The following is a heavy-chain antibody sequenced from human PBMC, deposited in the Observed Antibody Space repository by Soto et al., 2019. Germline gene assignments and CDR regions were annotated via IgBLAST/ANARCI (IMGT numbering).Heavy chain of an antibody. CDR3: ARDRVQLELYWFDP. Sequence: SVKVSCKASGGTFSSYTISWVRQAPGQGLEWMGRIIPILGIANYAQKFQGRVTITADKSTSTAYMELSSLRSEDTAVYYCARDRVQLELYWFDPWGQGTLVTAPQ. CDR2: IIPILGIA. CDR1: GGTFSSYT. V-gene: IGHV1-69*04. J-gene: IGHJ5*02. D-gene: IGHD1-1*01.